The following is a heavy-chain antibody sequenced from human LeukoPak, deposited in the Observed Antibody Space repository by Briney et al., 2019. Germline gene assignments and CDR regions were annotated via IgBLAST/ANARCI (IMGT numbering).Heavy chain of an antibody. D-gene: IGHD5-24*01. CDR1: GYTFTGYY. Sequence: WASVKVSCKASGYTFTGYYMHWVRQAPGQGLEWMGRINPNSGGTNYAQKFQGRVTMTRDTSISTAYMELSRLRSDDTAVYYCAIDVGDGYLRYFDYWGQGTLVTVSS. V-gene: IGHV1-2*06. CDR3: AIDVGDGYLRYFDY. CDR2: INPNSGGT. J-gene: IGHJ4*02.